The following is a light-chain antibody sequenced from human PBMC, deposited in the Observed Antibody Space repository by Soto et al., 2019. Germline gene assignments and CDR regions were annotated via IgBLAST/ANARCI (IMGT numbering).Light chain of an antibody. V-gene: IGLV2-8*01. CDR1: SSDVGGYNY. J-gene: IGLJ1*01. Sequence: QSALTQPPSASGSPGQSVTISRTGTSSDVGGYNYVSWYQQHPGKAPKLMIYEVSKRPSGVPDRFSGSKSGNTASLTVSGLQAEDEADYYCSSYAGNSNYVFGTGTKLTVL. CDR2: EVS. CDR3: SSYAGNSNYV.